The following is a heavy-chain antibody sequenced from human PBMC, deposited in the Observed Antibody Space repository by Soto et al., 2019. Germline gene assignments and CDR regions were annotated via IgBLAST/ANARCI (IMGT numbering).Heavy chain of an antibody. D-gene: IGHD2-2*02. CDR2: ISAYNGNT. CDR1: GYTFTSYG. CDR3: ARVVVVPAAIRGVNWFEL. J-gene: IGHJ5*02. V-gene: IGHV1-18*01. Sequence: ASVKVSCKASGYTFTSYGISWVRQAPGQGLEWMGWISAYNGNTNYAQKLQGRVTMTTDTSTSTAYMELRSLRSDDTAVYYCARVVVVPAAIRGVNWFELWGQGTLVTVSS.